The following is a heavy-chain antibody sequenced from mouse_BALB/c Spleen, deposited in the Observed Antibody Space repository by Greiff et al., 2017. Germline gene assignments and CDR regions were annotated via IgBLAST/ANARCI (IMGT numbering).Heavy chain of an antibody. J-gene: IGHJ1*01. CDR1: GYTFTDYA. CDR3: ARRGDYGSSYDFDV. CDR2: ISTYYGDA. Sequence: QVQLKQSGAELVRPGVSVKISCKGSGYTFTDYAMHWVKQSHAKSLEWIGVISTYYGDASYNQKFKGKATMTVDKSSSTAYMELARLTSEDSAIYYCARRGDYGSSYDFDVWGAGTTVTVSS. D-gene: IGHD1-1*01. V-gene: IGHV1S137*01.